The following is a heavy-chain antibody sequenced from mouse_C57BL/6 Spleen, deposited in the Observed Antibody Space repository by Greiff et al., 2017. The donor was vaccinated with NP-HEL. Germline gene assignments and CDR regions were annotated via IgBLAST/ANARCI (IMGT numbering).Heavy chain of an antibody. CDR2: IDPETGGT. Sequence: QVQLQQSGAELVRPGASVTLSCKASGYTFTDYEMHWVKQTPVHGLEWIGAIDPETGGTAYNQKFKGKAILTADKSSSTAYMELRSLTSEDSAVYYCTRRRYYAMDYWGQGTSVTVSS. V-gene: IGHV1-15*01. CDR1: GYTFTDYE. J-gene: IGHJ4*01. CDR3: TRRRYYAMDY.